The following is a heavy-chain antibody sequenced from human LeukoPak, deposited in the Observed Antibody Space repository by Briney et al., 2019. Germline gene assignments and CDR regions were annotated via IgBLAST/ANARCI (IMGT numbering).Heavy chain of an antibody. D-gene: IGHD4-17*01. CDR1: GFTFSNYG. Sequence: GGSLRLSCVASGFTFSNYGMSWVRQAPGKGLEWVSIISGSGGSTYYADSVKGRFTISRDNSKNTLYLQMNSLRAEDTAVYYCAKVAYGDYVRDYWGQGTLVTVSS. V-gene: IGHV3-23*01. CDR2: ISGSGGST. J-gene: IGHJ4*02. CDR3: AKVAYGDYVRDY.